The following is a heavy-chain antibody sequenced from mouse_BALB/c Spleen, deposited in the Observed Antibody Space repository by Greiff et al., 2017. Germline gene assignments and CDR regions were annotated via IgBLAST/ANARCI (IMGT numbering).Heavy chain of an antibody. J-gene: IGHJ2*01. V-gene: IGHV1-15*01. Sequence: QVQLQQSGAELVRPGASVTLSCKASGYTFTDYEMHWVKQTPVHGLEWIGAIDPETGGTAYNQKFKGKATLTADKSSSTAYMELRSLTSEDSAVYYCAPIYYDYDGYWGQGTTLTVSS. CDR2: IDPETGGT. D-gene: IGHD2-4*01. CDR3: APIYYDYDGY. CDR1: GYTFTDYE.